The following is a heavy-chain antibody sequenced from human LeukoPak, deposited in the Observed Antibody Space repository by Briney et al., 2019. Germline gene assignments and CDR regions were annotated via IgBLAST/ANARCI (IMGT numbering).Heavy chain of an antibody. V-gene: IGHV4-59*01. CDR1: GGSISSYY. D-gene: IGHD3-22*01. CDR2: IYYSGST. CDR3: ARARRVYYYDSSGYSQEGAFDI. Sequence: PSETLSLTCTVSGGSISSYYWSWIRQPPGKGLEWIGYIYYSGSTNYNSSLKSRVTISVDTSKNQFSLKLSSVTAADTAVYYCARARRVYYYDSSGYSQEGAFDIWGQGTMVTVSS. J-gene: IGHJ3*02.